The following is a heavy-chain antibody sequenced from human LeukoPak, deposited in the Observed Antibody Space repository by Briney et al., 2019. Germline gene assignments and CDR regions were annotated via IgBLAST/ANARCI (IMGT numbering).Heavy chain of an antibody. CDR1: GYTFTSYG. CDR2: ISVYNGNT. Sequence: ASVKVSCKASGYTFTSYGISWVRQAPGQGLEWMGWISVYNGNTNYAQKLQGRVTKTTDTSTSTAYMELRSLRSDDTAVYYCARDLPGIAAADAFDIWGQGTMVTVSS. D-gene: IGHD6-13*01. V-gene: IGHV1-18*01. CDR3: ARDLPGIAAADAFDI. J-gene: IGHJ3*02.